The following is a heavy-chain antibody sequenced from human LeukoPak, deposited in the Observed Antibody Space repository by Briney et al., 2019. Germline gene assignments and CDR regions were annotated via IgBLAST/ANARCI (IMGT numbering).Heavy chain of an antibody. V-gene: IGHV3-30*04. CDR1: GFTFSNFA. J-gene: IGHJ3*02. CDR2: ISYDGIKD. Sequence: PGGSLRLSCVGSGFTFSNFALHWVRRAPGRGLEWVAVISYDGIKDYYSDSVKGRLTFSRDNSKNTLYLQMNSLRVEDTAVYYCARGNSNGFDIWGQGTMVTVSS. CDR3: ARGNSNGFDI. D-gene: IGHD1-7*01.